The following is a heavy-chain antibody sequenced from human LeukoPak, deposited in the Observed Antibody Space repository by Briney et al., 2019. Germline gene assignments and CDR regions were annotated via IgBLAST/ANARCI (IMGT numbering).Heavy chain of an antibody. CDR2: INPNSGGT. CDR3: ARDPGFVLLWFGELPWFDP. CDR1: GYTFTGYY. Sequence: ASVKASCKASGYTFTGYYMHWVRQAPGQGLEWMGWINPNSGGTNYAQKSQGRVTMTRDTSISTAYMELSRLRSDDTAVYYCARDPGFVLLWFGELPWFDPWGQGTLVTVSS. V-gene: IGHV1-2*02. J-gene: IGHJ5*02. D-gene: IGHD3-10*01.